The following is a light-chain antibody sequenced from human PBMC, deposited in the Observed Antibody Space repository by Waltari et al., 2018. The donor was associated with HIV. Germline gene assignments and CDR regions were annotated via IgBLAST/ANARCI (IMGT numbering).Light chain of an antibody. CDR2: DAS. CDR1: QDITNS. J-gene: IGKJ4*01. CDR3: QQYDNLPLT. Sequence: DIQMTQSPYSLSASVGDRVTITCQASQDITNSLNWYQQKPGKAPKLLIYDASNLETGVPSRFSGSGSGTDFTVTISSLQPEDIATYHCQQYDNLPLTFGGGTKVEIK. V-gene: IGKV1-33*01.